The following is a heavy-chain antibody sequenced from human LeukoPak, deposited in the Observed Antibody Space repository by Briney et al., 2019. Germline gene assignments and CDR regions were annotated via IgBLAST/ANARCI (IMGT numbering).Heavy chain of an antibody. CDR3: ARSCSSTNQGTDYFDY. CDR2: INPNSGGT. D-gene: IGHD2-2*01. V-gene: IGHV1-2*02. CDR1: GYTFTGYY. J-gene: IGHJ4*02. Sequence: ASVKVSCKASGYTFTGYYMHWVRQAPGQGLEWMGWINPNSGGTNYAQKFQGRVTMTRDTSISTAYMELSRLRSDDTAVYYCARSCSSTNQGTDYFDYWGQGTLVTVSS.